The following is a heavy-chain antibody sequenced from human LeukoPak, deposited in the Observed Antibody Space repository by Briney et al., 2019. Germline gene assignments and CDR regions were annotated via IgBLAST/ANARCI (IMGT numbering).Heavy chain of an antibody. Sequence: GGSLRLSCAASGFTFSSYGMHWVRQAPGKGLEWVAVIWYDGSNKYYADSVKGRFTISRDNSKNTLYLQMNGLRAEDTAVYYCARADSSGYPFDYWGQGTLVTVSS. V-gene: IGHV3-33*01. CDR3: ARADSSGYPFDY. D-gene: IGHD3-22*01. J-gene: IGHJ4*02. CDR2: IWYDGSNK. CDR1: GFTFSSYG.